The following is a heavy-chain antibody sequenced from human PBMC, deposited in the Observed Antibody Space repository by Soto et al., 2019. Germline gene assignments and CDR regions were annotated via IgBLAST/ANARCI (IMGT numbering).Heavy chain of an antibody. J-gene: IGHJ6*02. Sequence: EVQLLESGGGLVQPGGSLRLSCAASGFTFSSYAMTWVRQAPGKGLEWVSAISSSGGSTYYADSVKGRFIISRDNSKNRVYLQMNSLRAEDTAVFYCAKHPPIEYRSLGYGMDVWGQGTTVTVSS. CDR3: AKHPPIEYRSLGYGMDV. CDR1: GFTFSSYA. V-gene: IGHV3-23*01. CDR2: ISSSGGST. D-gene: IGHD6-6*01.